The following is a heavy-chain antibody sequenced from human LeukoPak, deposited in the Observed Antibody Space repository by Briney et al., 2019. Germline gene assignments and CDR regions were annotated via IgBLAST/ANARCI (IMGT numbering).Heavy chain of an antibody. J-gene: IGHJ4*02. CDR3: ARDLSFGSLDF. CDR1: GFILSTHG. V-gene: IGHV3-33*01. D-gene: IGHD1-26*01. Sequence: PGGSPRLSCAASGFILSTHGMHWVRQAPGKGLEWVAGMWYDGSREDYADSVKGRFTISRDMSKNTLNLQMNSLRVEDTAMFYCARDLSFGSLDFRGQGTLVTVSS. CDR2: MWYDGSRE.